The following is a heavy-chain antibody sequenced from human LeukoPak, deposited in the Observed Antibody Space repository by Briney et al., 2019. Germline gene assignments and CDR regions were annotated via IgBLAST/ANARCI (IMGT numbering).Heavy chain of an antibody. D-gene: IGHD4-17*01. CDR1: GYTFTSYG. V-gene: IGHV1-18*01. CDR2: ISAYNGNT. Sequence: ASVKVSCKASGYTFTSYGISWVRQAPGQGLEWMGWISAYNGNTNYAQKLQGRVTMTTDTSTSTAYMELRSLRSDDTAVYYCAKDLIPADYGDYEGYFDYWGQGTLVTVSS. J-gene: IGHJ4*02. CDR3: AKDLIPADYGDYEGYFDY.